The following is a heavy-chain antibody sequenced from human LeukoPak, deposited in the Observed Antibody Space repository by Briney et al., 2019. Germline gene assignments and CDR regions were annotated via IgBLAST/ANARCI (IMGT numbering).Heavy chain of an antibody. V-gene: IGHV3-23*01. D-gene: IGHD2-2*01. CDR1: GFTFSSYG. Sequence: PGGSLRLSCAASGFTFSSYGMSWVRQAPGKGLEWVSAISGSGGSTYYADSVKGRFTISRDNSKNTLYLQMNSLRAEDTAVYYCAKGPPTTIVPAAMWAFDYWGQGTLVTVSS. J-gene: IGHJ4*02. CDR3: AKGPPTTIVPAAMWAFDY. CDR2: ISGSGGST.